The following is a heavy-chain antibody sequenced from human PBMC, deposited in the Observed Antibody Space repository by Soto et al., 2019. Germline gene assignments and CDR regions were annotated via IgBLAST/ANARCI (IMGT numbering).Heavy chain of an antibody. CDR3: AKRSSSSTFDY. D-gene: IGHD6-6*01. V-gene: IGHV3-15*01. CDR1: GFSFNNAW. Sequence: GGSLRLSCAASGFSFNNAWMNWVRQGPGKGLEWVGRIKSNAYGGTTDYAAPVKGRFTISRDDSRDTLYLQMNSLKTEDTAVYYCAKRSSSSTFDYWGQGTLVTVSS. J-gene: IGHJ4*02. CDR2: IKSNAYGGTT.